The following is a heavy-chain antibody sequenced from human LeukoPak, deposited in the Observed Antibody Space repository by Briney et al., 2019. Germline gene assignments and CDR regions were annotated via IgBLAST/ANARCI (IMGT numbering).Heavy chain of an antibody. CDR2: IKQDGSEK. CDR3: ARDRSRWYY. D-gene: IGHD4-23*01. V-gene: IGHV3-7*03. CDR1: GFTFSSYW. J-gene: IGHJ4*02. Sequence: GGSLRLSCAASGFTFSSYWMSWVRQAPGKGLEWVANIKQDGSEKYYVDSVKGRFTISRDNAKNTLYLQMNSLRVEGTAVYYCARDRSRWYYWGQGTLVTVSS.